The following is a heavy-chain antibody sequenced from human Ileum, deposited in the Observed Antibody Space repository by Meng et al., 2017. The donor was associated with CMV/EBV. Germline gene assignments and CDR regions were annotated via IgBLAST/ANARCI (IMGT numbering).Heavy chain of an antibody. CDR2: INYSERT. D-gene: IGHD3-10*01. V-gene: IGHV4-34*01. CDR1: GRARTDED. CDR3: ARRVGSGKYYFDY. Sequence: TCAASGRARTDEDCSWITKPQGKGLEGIGEINYSERTNDNPSLKSRVTISVDMYKNQCSLTLRSATAADSGVYYCARRVGSGKYYFDYWSQGTLVTVSS. J-gene: IGHJ4*02.